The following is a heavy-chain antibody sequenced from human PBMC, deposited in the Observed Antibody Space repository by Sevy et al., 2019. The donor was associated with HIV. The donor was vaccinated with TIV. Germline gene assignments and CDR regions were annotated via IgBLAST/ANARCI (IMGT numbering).Heavy chain of an antibody. Sequence: ASVKVSCKASGYIFTSYDINWVRQATGQGHEWMGWMNPNSGNTGYAQKFQGRVTMTRNTSISTAYMELGSLRSEDTAVYYCARGACSGGSCYRYYYGMDVWGQGTTVTVSS. CDR2: MNPNSGNT. D-gene: IGHD2-15*01. V-gene: IGHV1-8*01. CDR1: GYIFTSYD. CDR3: ARGACSGGSCYRYYYGMDV. J-gene: IGHJ6*02.